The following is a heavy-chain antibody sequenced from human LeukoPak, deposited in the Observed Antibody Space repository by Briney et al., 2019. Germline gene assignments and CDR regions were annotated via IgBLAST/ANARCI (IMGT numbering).Heavy chain of an antibody. J-gene: IGHJ4*02. CDR2: ISGSGGAT. D-gene: IGHD3-10*01. CDR3: ARGGVDYYGSGTYYLMYYFDY. CDR1: GFTFSSYS. Sequence: LTGGSLRLSCAASGFTFSSYSMNWVRQAPGKGLEWVSGISGSGGATYYADSVKGRFTISRDDPHNTLYLQMNSLRAEDTAVYFCARGGVDYYGSGTYYLMYYFDYWGQGALVTVSS. V-gene: IGHV3-23*01.